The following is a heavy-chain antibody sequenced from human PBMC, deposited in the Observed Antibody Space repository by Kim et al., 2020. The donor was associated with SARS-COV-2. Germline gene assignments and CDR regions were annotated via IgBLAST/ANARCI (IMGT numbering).Heavy chain of an antibody. CDR3: ARSEYYYDSSGYYPYYYYGMDV. D-gene: IGHD3-22*01. CDR2: IIPIFGTA. V-gene: IGHV1-69*13. Sequence: SVKVSCKASGGTFSSYAISWVRQAPGQGLEWMGGIIPIFGTANYAQKFQGRVTITADESTSTAYMELSSLRSEDTAVYYCARSEYYYDSSGYYPYYYYGMDVWGQGTTVTVSS. CDR1: GGTFSSYA. J-gene: IGHJ6*02.